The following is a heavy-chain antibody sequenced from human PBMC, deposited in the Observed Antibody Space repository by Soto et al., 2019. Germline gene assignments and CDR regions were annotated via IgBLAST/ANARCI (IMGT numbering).Heavy chain of an antibody. J-gene: IGHJ4*02. CDR3: AKPYGGYDPYYFDY. Sequence: GGSLRLSCAASGFTFSTIGMTWVRQAPGKGLEWVSGISGSGSSIFYADSVKGRFTISRDNSKNTLYLQMNSLRAEDTAVYYCAKPYGGYDPYYFDYWGQGTLVTISS. CDR2: ISGSGSSI. D-gene: IGHD5-12*01. CDR1: GFTFSTIG. V-gene: IGHV3-23*01.